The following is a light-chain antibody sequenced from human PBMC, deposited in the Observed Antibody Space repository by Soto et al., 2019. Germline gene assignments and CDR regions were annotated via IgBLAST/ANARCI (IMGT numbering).Light chain of an antibody. Sequence: EIVLTQSPCTLSLSPGERATLSCRASQSVSNNYLAWYQQKPGQAPRLLIYGVSTRAPGLPGRFSGSGSGTEFTLTISSLQSEDLAVYYCQQYNNWPLTFGGGTKVDIK. V-gene: IGKV3-15*01. CDR1: QSVSNN. J-gene: IGKJ4*01. CDR2: GVS. CDR3: QQYNNWPLT.